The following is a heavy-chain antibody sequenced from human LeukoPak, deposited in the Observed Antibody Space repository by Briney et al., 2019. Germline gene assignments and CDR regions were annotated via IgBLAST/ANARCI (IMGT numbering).Heavy chain of an antibody. J-gene: IGHJ3*02. D-gene: IGHD4-17*01. CDR3: ARGRTAGRSAFDI. CDR2: ISSSGNTI. Sequence: GGSLRLSCAASGFPFSASSMNWVRQAPGKGLEWLSYISSSGNTIYHADSVQGRFTVSRDNAKNSLYLQMNSLRAEDTAVYYCARGRTAGRSAFDIWGQGTMVTVSS. V-gene: IGHV3-48*04. CDR1: GFPFSASS.